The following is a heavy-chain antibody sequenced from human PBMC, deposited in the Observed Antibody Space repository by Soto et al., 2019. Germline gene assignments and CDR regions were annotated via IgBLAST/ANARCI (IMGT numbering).Heavy chain of an antibody. V-gene: IGHV3-74*01. J-gene: IGHJ6*02. CDR2: VSNEGSK. CDR1: GFRVRDYW. CDR3: TATPRNGMGV. Sequence: EVQLVESGGGLVQPGGSLRLACAVSGFRVRDYWMHWVRQATGKGLVWVSRVSNEGSKEYADFVKGRFTLSKDNAKNTLYREIDSLSVEDTALYYCTATPRNGMGVWGQGTKVTVAS.